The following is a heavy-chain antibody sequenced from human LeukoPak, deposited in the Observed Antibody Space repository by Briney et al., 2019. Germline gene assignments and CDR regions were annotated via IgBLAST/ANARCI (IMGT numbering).Heavy chain of an antibody. Sequence: GGSLRLSCRASGFTFSQYGMNWVRQAPGKGLEWVSAIRGDGITTYYADSVKGRFTISRDNSKNTVWLQMNSLRAEDTAMYYCAKKYPGGLIEPPDYWGQGTLVTVSS. J-gene: IGHJ4*02. V-gene: IGHV3-23*01. D-gene: IGHD3-16*01. CDR1: GFTFSQYG. CDR3: AKKYPGGLIEPPDY. CDR2: IRGDGITT.